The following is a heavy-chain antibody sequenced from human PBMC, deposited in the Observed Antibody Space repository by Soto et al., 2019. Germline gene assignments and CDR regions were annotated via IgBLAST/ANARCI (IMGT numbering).Heavy chain of an antibody. CDR2: MNPNSGNT. D-gene: IGHD3-16*02. CDR1: GYTFTSYD. Sequence: QVQLVQSGAEVKKPGASVKVSCKASGYTFTSYDINWVRQATGQGLEWMGWMNPNSGNTGYAQKFQARVTMTRSTSISTAYMELSSLRSEDTAVYYCARGWSDYIWGSYRRGGYFDYWGQGALVTVSS. J-gene: IGHJ4*02. CDR3: ARGWSDYIWGSYRRGGYFDY. V-gene: IGHV1-8*01.